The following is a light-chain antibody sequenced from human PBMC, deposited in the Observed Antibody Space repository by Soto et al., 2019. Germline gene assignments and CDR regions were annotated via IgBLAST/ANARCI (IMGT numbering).Light chain of an antibody. J-gene: IGKJ1*01. CDR3: QQRSNWPWT. CDR2: GAS. CDR1: QGVSRK. V-gene: IGKV3-15*01. Sequence: VMTQAPATLSVAPGERRTLSCRASQGVSRKLAWYQHKPGQAPRLLISGASTGATGIPARFSGSGSGTEFTLTISSLQSEDCAIYYCQQRSNWPWTFGQGTKVDIK.